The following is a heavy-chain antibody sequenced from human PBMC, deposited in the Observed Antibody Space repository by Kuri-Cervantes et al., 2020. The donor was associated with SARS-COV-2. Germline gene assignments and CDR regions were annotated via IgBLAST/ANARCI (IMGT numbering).Heavy chain of an antibody. J-gene: IGHJ6*03. V-gene: IGHV1-69*05. Sequence: SVKVSCKASGGTFSSYAISWVRQAPGQGLEWMGGIIPIFGTANYAQKFQGRVTITTDESTSTAYMELSSLRSEDTAVYYCARTQSYITIFGVVNYYMDVWGKGTTVTVS. CDR3: ARTQSYITIFGVVNYYMDV. D-gene: IGHD3-3*01. CDR1: GGTFSSYA. CDR2: IIPIFGTA.